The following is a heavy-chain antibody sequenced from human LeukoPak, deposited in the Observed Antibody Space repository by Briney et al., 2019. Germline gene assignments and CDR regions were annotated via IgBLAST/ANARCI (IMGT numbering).Heavy chain of an antibody. CDR2: IIPILGIA. Sequence: GASVKVSCKASGGTFSSYAISWVRQAPGQGLEWMGRIIPILGIANYAQKFQGRVTITADKSTSTAYMELSRLRSDDTAVYYCAREYYYDSSGYPNWFDPWGQGTLVTVSS. V-gene: IGHV1-69*04. CDR1: GGTFSSYA. CDR3: AREYYYDSSGYPNWFDP. D-gene: IGHD3-22*01. J-gene: IGHJ5*02.